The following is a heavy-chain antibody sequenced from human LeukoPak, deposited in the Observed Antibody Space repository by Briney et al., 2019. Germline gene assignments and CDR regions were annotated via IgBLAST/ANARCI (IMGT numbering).Heavy chain of an antibody. CDR1: GYSISSGYY. CDR2: IYHSGST. CDR3: AREDYGDYKGKICKGFDY. D-gene: IGHD4-17*01. V-gene: IGHV4-38-2*02. Sequence: SETLSLTCTVSGYSISSGYYWGWIRQPPGKGLEWIGRIYHSGSTYYNPSLKSRVTISVDTSKSQFSLKLSSVTAADTAVYYWAREDYGDYKGKICKGFDYWGQGTLVTVSS. J-gene: IGHJ4*02.